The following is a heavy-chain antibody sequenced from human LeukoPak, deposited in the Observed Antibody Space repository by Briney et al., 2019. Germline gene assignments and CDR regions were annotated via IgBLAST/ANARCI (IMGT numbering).Heavy chain of an antibody. Sequence: SETLSLTCAVYGGSFSVYYWSWIRQPPGKGLEWIGEINHSGSTNYNPSLKSRVTISVDTSKNQFSLKLSSVTAADTAVYYCARDGPAGTYTYYYYMDVWGKGTTVTVSS. CDR2: INHSGST. V-gene: IGHV4-34*01. CDR1: GGSFSVYY. J-gene: IGHJ6*03. D-gene: IGHD6-13*01. CDR3: ARDGPAGTYTYYYYMDV.